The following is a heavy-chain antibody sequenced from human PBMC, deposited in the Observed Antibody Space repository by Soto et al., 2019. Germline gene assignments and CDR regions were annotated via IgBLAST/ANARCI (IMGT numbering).Heavy chain of an antibody. CDR1: GYTFSSYA. CDR2: INAGYGNT. J-gene: IGHJ4*02. CDR3: TTYSSSWKFDY. Sequence: ASVKVTCEASGYTFSSYAMHWVRQAPGQRLEWMGWINAGYGNTKSSQKFQDRVTISRDTSASTAYMELTSLKTEDTAVYYCTTYSSSWKFDYWGQGTLVTVSS. V-gene: IGHV1-3*01. D-gene: IGHD6-13*01.